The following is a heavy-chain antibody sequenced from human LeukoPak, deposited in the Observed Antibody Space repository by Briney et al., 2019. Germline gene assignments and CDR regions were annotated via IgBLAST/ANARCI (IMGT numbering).Heavy chain of an antibody. J-gene: IGHJ3*02. CDR2: IYSGGST. Sequence: GGSLRLSCAASGFTVSSNYMSWVRQAPGKGLEWVSVIYSGGSTYYADSVKGRFTISRDNSKNTLYLQMNSLRAEDTAVYYCARTPYIVVVPADPQDAFDIWGQGTMVTVSS. V-gene: IGHV3-66*01. CDR3: ARTPYIVVVPADPQDAFDI. D-gene: IGHD2-2*01. CDR1: GFTVSSNY.